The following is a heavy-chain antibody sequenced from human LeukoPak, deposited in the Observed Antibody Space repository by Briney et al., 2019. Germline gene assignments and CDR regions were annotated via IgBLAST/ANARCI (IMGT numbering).Heavy chain of an antibody. CDR2: VSGGGGST. V-gene: IGHV3-23*01. J-gene: IGHJ4*02. CDR3: AKEKNSGYYYHFDY. D-gene: IGHD3-22*01. Sequence: GGSLRLSCAASGFTFTNYGMSWVRQAPGKGLEWVSAVSGGGGSTYYADSVKGRFTISRDNSKNTVYLQMNSLRAEDTAVYYCAKEKNSGYYYHFDYWGQGTLVTVSS. CDR1: GFTFTNYG.